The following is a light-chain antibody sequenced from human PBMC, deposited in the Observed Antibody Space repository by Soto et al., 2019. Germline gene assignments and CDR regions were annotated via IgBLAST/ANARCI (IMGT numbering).Light chain of an antibody. Sequence: EIVLMQSPGTLSLSPGERATLSCRASQSVSSYLAWYQQKPGQAPRLLIYDASNRATGIPARFSGSGSGTDFTLTISSLEPEDFAVYYCQQRSNWPTFGQGTRLEI. CDR1: QSVSSY. CDR3: QQRSNWPT. CDR2: DAS. V-gene: IGKV3-11*01. J-gene: IGKJ5*01.